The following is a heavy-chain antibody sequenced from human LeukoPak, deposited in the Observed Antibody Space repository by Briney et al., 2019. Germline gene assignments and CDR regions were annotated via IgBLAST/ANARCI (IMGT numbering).Heavy chain of an antibody. CDR2: MNPNSGNT. V-gene: IGHV1-8*03. D-gene: IGHD2-2*02. CDR3: ARAQRYCSSTSCYTPSYYFDY. J-gene: IGHJ4*02. CDR1: GYTFTSYD. Sequence: ASVKVSCKASGYTFTSYDINWVRQATGQGLEWMGWMNPNSGNTGYAQKFQGRVTITRNTSISTAYMELSSLRSEDTAVYYCARAQRYCSSTSCYTPSYYFDYWGQGTLVTVSS.